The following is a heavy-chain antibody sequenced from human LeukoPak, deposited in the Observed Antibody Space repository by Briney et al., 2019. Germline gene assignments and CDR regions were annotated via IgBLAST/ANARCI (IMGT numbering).Heavy chain of an antibody. CDR1: GGSISSGSYY. CDR2: IYSSGST. D-gene: IGHD2-2*01. CDR3: ARSALVPGAITYFDF. J-gene: IGHJ4*02. Sequence: SETLSPTCTVSGGSISSGSYYWNWIRQPAGKGLEWIGLIYSSGSTNYSPSLKSRVTISVDRSKNQFSLKLSSVTAADTAVYYCARSALVPGAITYFDFWGQGTQVTVSP. V-gene: IGHV4-61*02.